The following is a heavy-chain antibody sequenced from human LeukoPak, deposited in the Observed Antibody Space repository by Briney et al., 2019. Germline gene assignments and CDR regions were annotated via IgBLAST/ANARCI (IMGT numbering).Heavy chain of an antibody. CDR2: ICSTGSYI. Sequence: VGSLRLSCAASGFTFSSYSMNWVRQAPGKGLEWVSSICSTGSYIYYADSMKGRFTISRDNAKNSLYLQMNSLRAEDTAVYYCAKARCSGYSCYSPNLWGQGTLVTVSS. CDR1: GFTFSSYS. J-gene: IGHJ5*02. D-gene: IGHD2-15*01. CDR3: AKARCSGYSCYSPNL. V-gene: IGHV3-21*01.